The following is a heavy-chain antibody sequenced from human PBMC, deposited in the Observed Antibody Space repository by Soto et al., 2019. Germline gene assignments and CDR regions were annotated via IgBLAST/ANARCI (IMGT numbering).Heavy chain of an antibody. CDR3: TTAGYYDFWSGYYNPSYFDY. D-gene: IGHD3-3*01. V-gene: IGHV3-15*01. J-gene: IGHJ4*02. CDR1: GFTFINAW. Sequence: GGSLRLSCAASGFTFINAWMSWVRQAPGKGLEWVGRIKSKTDGGTTDYAAPVKGRFTISRDDSKNTLYLQMNSLKTEDTAVYYCTTAGYYDFWSGYYNPSYFDYWGQGTLVTVSS. CDR2: IKSKTDGGTT.